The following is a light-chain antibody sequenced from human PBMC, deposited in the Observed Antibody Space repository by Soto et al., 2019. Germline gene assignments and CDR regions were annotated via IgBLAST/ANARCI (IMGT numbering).Light chain of an antibody. CDR3: ASFISGTSLV. CDR1: RSEIGDSHF. CDR2: EVN. V-gene: IGLV2-14*01. J-gene: IGLJ3*02. Sequence: QFVLGPPACVFWSQGQWVAISCAGPRSEIGDSHFLSWYPHSPGKAPSLLIDEVNNRPSGVSKRFSGSQAGNRASLTISGLLDDEEADYFGASFISGTSLVVGRGTKLTV.